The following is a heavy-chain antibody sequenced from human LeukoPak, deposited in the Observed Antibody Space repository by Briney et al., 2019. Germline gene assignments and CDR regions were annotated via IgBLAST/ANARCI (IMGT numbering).Heavy chain of an antibody. D-gene: IGHD1-26*01. CDR2: ISSGGGA. J-gene: IGHJ4*02. CDR1: GFTFNNYA. Sequence: PGGSLRLSCTASGFTFNNYAMSWVRQAPGKGLEWVSAISSGGGANYADSVKGRFTISRDNSKNTLYLQMDSLRAEDTALYYCAKAWSSGNYGPYFWGQGTLVTVSS. V-gene: IGHV3-23*01. CDR3: AKAWSSGNYGPYF.